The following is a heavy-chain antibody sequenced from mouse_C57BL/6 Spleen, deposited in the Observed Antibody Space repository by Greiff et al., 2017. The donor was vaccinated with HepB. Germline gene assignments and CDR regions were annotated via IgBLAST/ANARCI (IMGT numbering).Heavy chain of an antibody. CDR2: IYPGDGDT. V-gene: IGHV1-80*01. J-gene: IGHJ2*01. Sequence: QVQLKESGAELVKPGASVKISCKASGYAFSSYWMNWVKQRPGKGLEWIGQIYPGDGDTNYNGKFKGKATLTADKSSSTAYMQLSSLTSEDSAVYFCALIYYYGSSIFDYWGQGTTLTVSS. CDR1: GYAFSSYW. D-gene: IGHD1-1*01. CDR3: ALIYYYGSSIFDY.